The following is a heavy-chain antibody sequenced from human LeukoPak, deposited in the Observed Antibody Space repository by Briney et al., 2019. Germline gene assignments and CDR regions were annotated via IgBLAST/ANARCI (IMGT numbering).Heavy chain of an antibody. D-gene: IGHD6-19*01. J-gene: IGHJ4*02. CDR1: GFTFSSYG. Sequence: GRSLRLSCAASGFTFSSYGMHWVRQAPGKGLEWVAVIWYDGSNKYYADFVKGRFTISRDNSKNALYLQMNSLRAEDTAVYYCARDYFAVAGDYWGQGTLVTVSS. CDR2: IWYDGSNK. V-gene: IGHV3-33*01. CDR3: ARDYFAVAGDY.